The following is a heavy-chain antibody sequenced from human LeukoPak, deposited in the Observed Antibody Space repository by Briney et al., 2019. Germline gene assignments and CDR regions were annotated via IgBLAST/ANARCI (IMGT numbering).Heavy chain of an antibody. CDR1: RYTFTSYY. CDR2: INPSGGST. D-gene: IGHD1-26*01. CDR3: SRGGGGSYFTFDI. V-gene: IGHV1-46*01. J-gene: IGHJ3*02. Sequence: ASVKVSCMASRYTFTSYYMHWVRQAPGQGLEWMGIINPSGGSTSYAQKFQGRVTMTRDTSTSTVYMELSSLRSEATAVYYCSRGGGGSYFTFDIWGQGTMVTVSS.